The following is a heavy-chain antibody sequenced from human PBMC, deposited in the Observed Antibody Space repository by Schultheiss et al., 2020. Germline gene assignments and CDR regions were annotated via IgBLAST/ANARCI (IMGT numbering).Heavy chain of an antibody. CDR3: ARWREAVDLYSMDV. J-gene: IGHJ6*02. CDR2: ISSTTNTI. CDR1: GFPFDTYS. Sequence: GGSLRLSCAASGFPFDTYSMNWVRQAPGKGLEWLSYISSTTNTIYYAESVKGRFTISRDNAKNSLYLQMNSLRAEDTAVYYCARWREAVDLYSMDVWGQGTTVTVS. D-gene: IGHD6-19*01. V-gene: IGHV3-48*01.